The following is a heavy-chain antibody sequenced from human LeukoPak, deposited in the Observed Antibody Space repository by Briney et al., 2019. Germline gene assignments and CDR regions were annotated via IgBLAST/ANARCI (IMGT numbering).Heavy chain of an antibody. Sequence: GGSLRLSCAASGFTFSSYWMHWVRQAPGKGLVWVSRINTDGSSTSYADSVKGRFTISRDNAKNTLYLQMNSLRAEDAAVYYCARDNNWNDAFDYWGQGTLVAVSS. CDR3: ARDNNWNDAFDY. J-gene: IGHJ4*02. CDR1: GFTFSSYW. D-gene: IGHD1-1*01. CDR2: INTDGSST. V-gene: IGHV3-74*01.